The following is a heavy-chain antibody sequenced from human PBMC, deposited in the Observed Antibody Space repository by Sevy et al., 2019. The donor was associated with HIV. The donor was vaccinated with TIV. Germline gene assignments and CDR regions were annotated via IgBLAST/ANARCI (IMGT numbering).Heavy chain of an antibody. CDR3: TKDRVIYCSSISCQEFDY. J-gene: IGHJ4*02. CDR1: GFTFTNSA. CDR2: ISDSAGST. D-gene: IGHD2-2*01. Sequence: GGSLRLSCAASGFTFTNSAMRWVRQAPGKGLEWVSTISDSAGSTYDADSVKGRFTISRDNSKNTLYLRMNSLRAEDTAVYYCTKDRVIYCSSISCQEFDYWGQGTLVTVSS. V-gene: IGHV3-23*01.